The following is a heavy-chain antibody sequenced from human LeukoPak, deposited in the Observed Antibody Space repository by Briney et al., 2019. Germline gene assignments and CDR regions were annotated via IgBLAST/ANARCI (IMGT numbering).Heavy chain of an antibody. CDR3: ARSRGGYHFDY. CDR1: GGSISSYY. CDR2: IYYSGST. Sequence: PSETLSLTCTVSGGSISSYYWSWIRQPPGKGLEWIGYIYYSGSTNYNPSLKSRVTISVDTSKNQFSLKLSSVTAADTAVYYCARSRGGYHFDYWGQGTLVTVSS. D-gene: IGHD5-12*01. J-gene: IGHJ4*02. V-gene: IGHV4-59*01.